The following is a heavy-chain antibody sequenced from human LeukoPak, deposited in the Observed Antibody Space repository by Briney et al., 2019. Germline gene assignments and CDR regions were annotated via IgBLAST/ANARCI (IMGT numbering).Heavy chain of an antibody. CDR2: ISAYNGNT. J-gene: IGHJ4*02. V-gene: IGHV1-18*04. Sequence: ASVKVSCKASGYSFTDYYIHWVRQAPGQGLEWMGWISAYNGNTNYAQKLQGRVTMTTDTSTSTAYMELRSLRSDDTAVYYCARQGNNWNPLDYWGQGTLVTASS. D-gene: IGHD1-1*01. CDR1: GYSFTDYY. CDR3: ARQGNNWNPLDY.